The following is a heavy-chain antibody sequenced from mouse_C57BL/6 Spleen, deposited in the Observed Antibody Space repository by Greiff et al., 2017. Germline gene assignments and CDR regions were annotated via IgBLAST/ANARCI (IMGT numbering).Heavy chain of an antibody. J-gene: IGHJ3*01. D-gene: IGHD3-2*02. CDR2: IDPETGGT. CDR1: GYTFTDYE. CDR3: ASSSEYRFAY. Sequence: VQLQQSGAELVRPGASVTLSCKASGYTFTDYEMHWVKQTPVHGLEWIGAIDPETGGTAYNQKFKGKAILTADKSSSTAYMELRSLTSEDSAVYYCASSSEYRFAYWGQGTLVTVSA. V-gene: IGHV1-15*01.